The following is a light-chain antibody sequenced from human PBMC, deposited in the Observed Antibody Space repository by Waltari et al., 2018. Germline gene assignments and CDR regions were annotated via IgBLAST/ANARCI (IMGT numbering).Light chain of an antibody. CDR2: DAS. CDR1: QSVSSN. J-gene: IGKJ1*01. CDR3: QQYNDWPRGT. V-gene: IGKV3-15*01. Sequence: EIVMTQSPATLSVSLGERATLSCRASQSVSSNLAWYQQKPGQAPRLLIYDASTRATGIPARFSGSGSGTEFTLTISSLQSEDFAVYSCQQYNDWPRGTFGQGTKVEIK.